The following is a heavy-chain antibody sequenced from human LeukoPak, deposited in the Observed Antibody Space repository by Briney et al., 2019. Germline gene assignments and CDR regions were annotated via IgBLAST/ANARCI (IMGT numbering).Heavy chain of an antibody. CDR3: ARRSYSGKDFDY. J-gene: IGHJ4*02. Sequence: GESLKISCKGLGYIFTSYWITWVRQMPGKGLEWMGIIYPGDSDTKYRPSFQGQVTISADKSISTAYLQWSSLKASDTAMYYCARRSYSGKDFDYWGQGTLVTVSS. V-gene: IGHV5-51*01. D-gene: IGHD4-23*01. CDR1: GYIFTSYW. CDR2: IYPGDSDT.